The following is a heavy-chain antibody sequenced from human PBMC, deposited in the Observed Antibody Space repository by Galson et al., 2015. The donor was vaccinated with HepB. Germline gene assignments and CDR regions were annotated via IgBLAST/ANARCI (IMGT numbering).Heavy chain of an antibody. J-gene: IGHJ4*02. CDR3: AKAQGYLDN. CDR2: ISGSGLTT. Sequence: SLRLSCAASGFTFTNYGMNWVRQAPGKGLEWVSFISGSGLTTSYADSVKGRFTISRDSSKSTLYLQMNSLRAEDTAVYYCAKAQGYLDNWGQGTLVTVSS. V-gene: IGHV3-23*01. CDR1: GFTFTNYG.